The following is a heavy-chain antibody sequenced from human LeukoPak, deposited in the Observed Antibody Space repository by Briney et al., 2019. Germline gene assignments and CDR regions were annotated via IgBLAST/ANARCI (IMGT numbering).Heavy chain of an antibody. CDR3: AIPKSDCSSTSCYYYYYYMDV. CDR1: GFTFSSYG. CDR2: LRYDGSNK. J-gene: IGHJ6*03. V-gene: IGHV3-30*02. Sequence: GGSLRLSCAASGFTFSSYGMHWVRQAPGKGLEWVAFLRYDGSNKYYADSVKGRFTISRDNSKNTLYLQMNSLRAEDTAVYYCAIPKSDCSSTSCYYYYYYMDVWGKGTTVTVSS. D-gene: IGHD2-2*01.